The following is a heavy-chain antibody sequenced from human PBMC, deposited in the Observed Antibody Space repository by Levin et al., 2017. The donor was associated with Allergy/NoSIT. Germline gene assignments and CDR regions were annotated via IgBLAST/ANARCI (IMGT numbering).Heavy chain of an antibody. CDR1: GFSLTTSGVG. D-gene: IGHD3-22*01. CDR2: IYWDDAE. V-gene: IGHV2-5*02. Sequence: SGPTLVKPTQTLTLTCTFSGFSLTTSGVGVGWFRQPPGKALEWLALIYWDDAERYSPSLTSRLTITKDTSKNQVVLTMTNIDPADTATYYCARRIWVWYGRSGYPLFDPWGQGTLVTVSS. CDR3: ARRIWVWYGRSGYPLFDP. J-gene: IGHJ5*02.